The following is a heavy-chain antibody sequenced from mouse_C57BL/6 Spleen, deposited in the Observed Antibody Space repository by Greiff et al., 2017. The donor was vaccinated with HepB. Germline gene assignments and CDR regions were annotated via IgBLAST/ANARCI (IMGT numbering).Heavy chain of an antibody. V-gene: IGHV1-82*01. CDR2: IYPGDGDT. D-gene: IGHD1-1*01. Sequence: VQRVESGPELVKPGASVKISCKASGYAFSSSWMNWVKQRPGKGLEWIGRIYPGDGDTNYKSSSTAYMQLSSLTSEDSAVYFCARSDYYGDWGQGTTLTVSS. J-gene: IGHJ2*01. CDR3: ARSDYYGD. CDR1: GYAFSSSW.